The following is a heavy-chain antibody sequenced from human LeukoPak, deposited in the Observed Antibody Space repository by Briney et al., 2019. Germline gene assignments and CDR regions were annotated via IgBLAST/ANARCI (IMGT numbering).Heavy chain of an antibody. CDR1: GFTFSSYA. V-gene: IGHV3-23*01. CDR3: AKGRITMIVVVITNYAFDI. Sequence: GGSLRLSCAAPGFTFSSYAMSWVRQAPGKGLEWVSAISGSGGSTYYADSVKGRFTISRDNSKNTLYLQMNSLRAEDTAVYYCAKGRITMIVVVITNYAFDIWGQGTMVTVSS. J-gene: IGHJ3*02. D-gene: IGHD3-22*01. CDR2: ISGSGGST.